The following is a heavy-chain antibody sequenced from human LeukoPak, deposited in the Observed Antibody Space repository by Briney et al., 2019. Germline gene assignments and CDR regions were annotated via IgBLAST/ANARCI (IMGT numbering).Heavy chain of an antibody. V-gene: IGHV3-30*02. Sequence: GGSLRLSCAASGFTFSSYEMNWVRQAPGKGLEWVAFIRYDGSNKYYADSVKGRFTISRDNSKNTLYLQMNSLRAEDTAVYYCAKDQYYYGSGSYMPFDYWGQGTLVTVSS. CDR1: GFTFSSYE. CDR3: AKDQYYYGSGSYMPFDY. D-gene: IGHD3-10*01. CDR2: IRYDGSNK. J-gene: IGHJ4*02.